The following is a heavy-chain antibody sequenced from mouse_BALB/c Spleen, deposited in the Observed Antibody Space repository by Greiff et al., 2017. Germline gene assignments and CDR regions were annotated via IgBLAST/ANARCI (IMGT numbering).Heavy chain of an antibody. J-gene: IGHJ2*01. D-gene: IGHD1-1*01. CDR2: IDPANGNT. V-gene: IGHV14-3*02. Sequence: LKQSGAELVKPGASVKLSCTASGFNIKDTYMHWVKQRPEQGLEWIGRIDPANGNTKYDPKFQGKATITADTSSNTAYLQLSSLTSEDTAVYYCARRAYYGSSTYFDYWGQGTTLTVSS. CDR3: ARRAYYGSSTYFDY. CDR1: GFNIKDTY.